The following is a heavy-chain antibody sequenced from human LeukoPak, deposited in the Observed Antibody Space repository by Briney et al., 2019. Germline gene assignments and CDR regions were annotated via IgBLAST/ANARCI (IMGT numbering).Heavy chain of an antibody. D-gene: IGHD4-17*01. Sequence: PSETLSLTCTVPGGSITTHYSSWIRQPTGKELEWIGRVYSTGSTKYNPSLESRVTMSVDTSSNRFSLRLRSVTAADTAVYYCARDLLGDYGTFDIWGQGTMVTVSS. J-gene: IGHJ3*02. CDR1: GGSITTHY. CDR3: ARDLLGDYGTFDI. CDR2: VYSTGST. V-gene: IGHV4-4*07.